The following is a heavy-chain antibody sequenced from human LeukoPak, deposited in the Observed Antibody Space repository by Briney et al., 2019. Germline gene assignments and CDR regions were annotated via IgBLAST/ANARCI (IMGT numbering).Heavy chain of an antibody. CDR3: ATFRASYGDYVY. CDR2: INHSGST. J-gene: IGHJ4*02. Sequence: SETLSLACAVYGGSFSGYYWSWIRQPPGKGLEWIGEINHSGSTNYNPSLKSRVTISVDTSKNQFSLKLSSVTAADTAVYYCATFRASYGDYVYWGQGTLVTVSS. V-gene: IGHV4-34*01. CDR1: GGSFSGYY. D-gene: IGHD4-17*01.